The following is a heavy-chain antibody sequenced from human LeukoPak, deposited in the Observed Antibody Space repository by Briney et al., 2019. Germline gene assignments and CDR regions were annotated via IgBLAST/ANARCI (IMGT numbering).Heavy chain of an antibody. CDR3: ACLTTADAFDI. Sequence: SETLSLTCTVSGFSITSGYFWGWIRQPPGKGLEWIGNVYTTGAGSTYHNPSLKSRVTISVDTSKNQFSLKLSSVTAADTAVYYCACLTTADAFDIWGQGTMVTVSS. V-gene: IGHV4-38-2*02. D-gene: IGHD3-22*01. J-gene: IGHJ3*02. CDR2: VYTTGAGST. CDR1: GFSITSGYF.